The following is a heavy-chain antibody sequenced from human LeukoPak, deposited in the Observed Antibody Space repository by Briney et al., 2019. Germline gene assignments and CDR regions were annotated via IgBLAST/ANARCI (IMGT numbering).Heavy chain of an antibody. J-gene: IGHJ6*02. CDR3: ARTQWLVRPEYYGMDV. V-gene: IGHV4-39*01. Sequence: SETLSLTCTVSGGSISSSSYYWGWIRQPPGKGLEWIGSTYYSGSTYYNPSLKSRVTISVDTSKNQFSLKLSSVTAADTAVYYCARTQWLVRPEYYGMDVWGQGTTVTVSS. CDR1: GGSISSSSYY. D-gene: IGHD6-19*01. CDR2: TYYSGST.